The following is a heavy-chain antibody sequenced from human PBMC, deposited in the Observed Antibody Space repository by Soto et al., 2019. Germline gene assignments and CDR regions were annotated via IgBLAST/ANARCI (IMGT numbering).Heavy chain of an antibody. CDR2: ISTYNGNT. D-gene: IGHD3-22*01. Sequence: QVQLVQSGAEVKKPGASVKVSCKASGYTFINYGISWVRQAPGQGLEWMGWISTYNGNTKYAQKVQARVTMTTDTSTSTAYMELRCLRSDDTAVYYCARWLRNGMHVWGQGTTVAVSS. J-gene: IGHJ6*02. V-gene: IGHV1-18*01. CDR1: GYTFINYG. CDR3: ARWLRNGMHV.